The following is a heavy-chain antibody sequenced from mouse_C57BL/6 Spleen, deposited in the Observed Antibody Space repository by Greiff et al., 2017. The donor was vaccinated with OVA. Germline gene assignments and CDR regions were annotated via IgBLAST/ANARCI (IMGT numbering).Heavy chain of an antibody. CDR3: ARYLWDVYSAMCS. Sequence: EVKLMESGGGLVQPGGSLSLSCAASGFTFTDYYMSWVRQPPGKALEWLGFIRNKANGYTTEYSASVKGRFTISRDNSQSILYLQMNALRAEDSATHYCARYLWDVYSAMCSWGHGASDTVSS. V-gene: IGHV7-3*01. CDR2: IRNKANGYTT. CDR1: GFTFTDYY. D-gene: IGHD4-1*01. J-gene: IGHJ4*01.